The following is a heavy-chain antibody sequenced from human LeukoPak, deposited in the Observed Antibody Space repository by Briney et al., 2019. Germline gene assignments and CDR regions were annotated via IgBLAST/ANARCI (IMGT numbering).Heavy chain of an antibody. D-gene: IGHD2-15*01. V-gene: IGHV4-59*01. Sequence: SSETLSLTCTVSGASINKDYWAWIRQPPGRGLEWIGYVIDSDFNEANGDITNYNPSLETRVTTSRDTPKNQFSLKLSSVTAADTAIYYCVRASADSGGAFDVWGHGTVVTVSS. J-gene: IGHJ3*01. CDR1: GASINKDY. CDR3: VRASADSGGAFDV. CDR2: VIDSDFNEANGDIT.